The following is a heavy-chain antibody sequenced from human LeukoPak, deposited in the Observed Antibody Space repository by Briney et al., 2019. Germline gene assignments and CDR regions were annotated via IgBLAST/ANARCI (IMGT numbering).Heavy chain of an antibody. CDR3: TSDRLGELSDY. J-gene: IGHJ4*02. V-gene: IGHV3-73*01. Sequence: GGSLRLSCAASGFTFSDYYMSWVRQASGKGLEWVGHIRSKANDYATAYAASVKGRFTISRDDSKNTAYLQMNSLKTEDTAVYYCTSDRLGELSDYWGQGTLVTVSS. D-gene: IGHD3-16*02. CDR2: IRSKANDYAT. CDR1: GFTFSDYY.